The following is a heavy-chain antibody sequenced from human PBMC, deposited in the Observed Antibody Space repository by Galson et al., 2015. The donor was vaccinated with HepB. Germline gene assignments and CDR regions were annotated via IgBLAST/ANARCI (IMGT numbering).Heavy chain of an antibody. J-gene: IGHJ4*02. CDR1: GFTFDDYA. Sequence: SLRLSCAASGFTFDDYAMHWVRQAPGKGLEWVSGISWNSGSIGYADSVKGRFTISRDNAKNSLYLQMNSLRAEDTALYYCAKDHSGSWYYFDYWGQGTLVTVSS. D-gene: IGHD1-26*01. CDR3: AKDHSGSWYYFDY. CDR2: ISWNSGSI. V-gene: IGHV3-9*01.